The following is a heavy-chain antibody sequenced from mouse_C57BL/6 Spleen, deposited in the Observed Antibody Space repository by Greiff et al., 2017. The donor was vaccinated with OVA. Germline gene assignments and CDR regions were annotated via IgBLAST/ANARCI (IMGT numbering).Heavy chain of an antibody. J-gene: IGHJ3*01. D-gene: IGHD3-2*02. V-gene: IGHV1-18*01. CDR3: AREGAAQATAWFAY. CDR1: GYTFTDYN. CDR2: INPNNGGT. Sequence: EVQLQQSGPELVKPGASVKIPCKASGYTFTDYNMDWVKQSHGKSLEWIGDINPNNGGTIYNQKFKGKATLTVDKSSSTAYMELRSLTSEDTAVYYCAREGAAQATAWFAYWGQGTLVTVSA.